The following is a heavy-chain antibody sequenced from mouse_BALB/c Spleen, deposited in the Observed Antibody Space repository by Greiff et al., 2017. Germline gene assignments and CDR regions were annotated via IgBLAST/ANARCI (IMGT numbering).Heavy chain of an antibody. D-gene: IGHD2-1*01. CDR2: ISDGGSYT. Sequence: DVKLVESGGGLVKPGGSLKLSCAASGFTFSDYYMYWVRQTPEKRLEWVATISDGGSYTYYPDSVKGRFTISRDNAKNNLYLQMSSLKSEDTAMYYCARDRGNFSYAMDYWGQGTSVTVSS. J-gene: IGHJ4*01. CDR1: GFTFSDYY. V-gene: IGHV5-4*02. CDR3: ARDRGNFSYAMDY.